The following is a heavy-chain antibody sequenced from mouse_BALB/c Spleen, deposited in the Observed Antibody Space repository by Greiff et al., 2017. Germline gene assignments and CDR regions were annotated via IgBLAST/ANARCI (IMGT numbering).Heavy chain of an antibody. V-gene: IGHV14-3*02. CDR1: GFNIKDTY. J-gene: IGHJ2*01. D-gene: IGHD1-1*02. CDR2: IDPANGNT. Sequence: EVKLQESGAELVKPGASVKLSCTASGFNIKDTYMHWVKQRPEQGLEWIGRIDPANGNTKYDPKFQGKATITADTSSNTAYLQLSSLTSEDTAVYYCARGGYLDYWGQGTTLTVSS. CDR3: ARGGYLDY.